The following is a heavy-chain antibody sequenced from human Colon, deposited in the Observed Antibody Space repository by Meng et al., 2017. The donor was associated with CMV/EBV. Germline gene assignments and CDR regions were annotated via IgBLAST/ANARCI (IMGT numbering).Heavy chain of an antibody. Sequence: SETLSLTCIVSDGSISTYYWSWIRQSPVKGLESIRYIYKTGDTNYNPSLKGRATMTLDTSKNQFSLRLTSVTTADTAVYYCAKTARVPTDWSQGTLVTVSS. J-gene: IGHJ1*01. CDR2: IYKTGDT. CDR3: AKTARVPTD. CDR1: DGSISTYY. V-gene: IGHV4-59*01.